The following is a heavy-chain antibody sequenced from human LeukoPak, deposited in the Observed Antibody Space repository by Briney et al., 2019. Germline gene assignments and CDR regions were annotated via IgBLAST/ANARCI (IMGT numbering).Heavy chain of an antibody. CDR1: GGSISSSSYY. V-gene: IGHV4-39*01. J-gene: IGHJ4*02. Sequence: SETLSLTCTVSGGSISSSSYYWGWIRQPPGKGLEWIGSIYYSGSTYYNPSLKSRVTISVDTSKNQFSLKLSSVTAADTAVYYCARGGTTRAAMVDYWGQGTLVTVSS. D-gene: IGHD5-18*01. CDR3: ARGGTTRAAMVDY. CDR2: IYYSGST.